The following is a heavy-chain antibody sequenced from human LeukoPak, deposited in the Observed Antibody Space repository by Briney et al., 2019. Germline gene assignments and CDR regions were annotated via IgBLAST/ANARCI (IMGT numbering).Heavy chain of an antibody. CDR3: ARASYHYDSWFDP. D-gene: IGHD3-16*02. CDR1: GDSISSSSSYY. CDR2: IYYRGNT. V-gene: IGHV4-39*07. Sequence: SETLSLTCTVSGDSISSSSSYYWDWIRQPPGNGLEWIGSIYYRGNTYYNPSLNSRVPISMDTSKNQFSLKLSSVTAADTAVYYCARASYHYDSWFDPWGQGTLVTVSS. J-gene: IGHJ5*02.